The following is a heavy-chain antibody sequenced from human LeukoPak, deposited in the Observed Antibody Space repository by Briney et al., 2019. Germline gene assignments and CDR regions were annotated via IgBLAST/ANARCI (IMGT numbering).Heavy chain of an antibody. Sequence: PSETLSLTCTVSGDSISGSYWTWIRQSAGKGLEWIGRINTSGNTNYNPSLKSRVTMSLDTSKNQFSLNMSSVTVADTAVYYCARDRLGFRVDVWGKGTTATFSS. CDR3: ARDRLGFRVDV. D-gene: IGHD3-10*01. J-gene: IGHJ6*04. CDR1: GDSISGSY. CDR2: INTSGNT. V-gene: IGHV4-4*07.